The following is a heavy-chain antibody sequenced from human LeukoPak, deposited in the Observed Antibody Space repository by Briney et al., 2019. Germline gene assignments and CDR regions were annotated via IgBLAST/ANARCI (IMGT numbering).Heavy chain of an antibody. D-gene: IGHD6-19*01. CDR1: GLIFSSYS. V-gene: IGHV3-48*02. CDR3: VRDATRVLAGAYWYFDL. Sequence: PGGSLRLSCAASGLIFSSYSMNWVRQAPGKGLEWVSFLSSGPSTISYADSVKGRFTISRDNAENSLYLQMDSLRDEDTAVYYCVRDATRVLAGAYWYFDLWGRGTLVTVSS. CDR2: LSSGPSTI. J-gene: IGHJ2*01.